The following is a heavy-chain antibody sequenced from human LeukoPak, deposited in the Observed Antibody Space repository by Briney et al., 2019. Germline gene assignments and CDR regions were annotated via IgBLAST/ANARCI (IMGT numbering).Heavy chain of an antibody. D-gene: IGHD3-10*01. CDR3: ARGLTTMVRGVTMYNWFDP. V-gene: IGHV1-69*05. Sequence: SVKVSCKASGGTFSSYAISWVRQAPGQGLEWMGGIIPIFGTANYAQKFQGRVTMTRNTSISTAYMELSSLRSEDTAVYYCARGLTTMVRGVTMYNWFDPWGQGTLVTVSS. CDR2: IIPIFGTA. CDR1: GGTFSSYA. J-gene: IGHJ5*02.